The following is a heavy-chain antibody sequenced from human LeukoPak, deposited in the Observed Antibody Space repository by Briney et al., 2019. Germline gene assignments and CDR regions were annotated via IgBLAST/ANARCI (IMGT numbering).Heavy chain of an antibody. CDR3: TRDTRGGGSPAAPV. CDR2: IRGKGYGGTT. D-gene: IGHD2-2*01. V-gene: IGHV3-49*03. J-gene: IGHJ4*02. CDR1: GFTLADYA. Sequence: GGSLRRACTASGFTLADYAMSWFRQAPGKGLEWVGFIRGKGYGGTTQYAASVKGRFSISRDDSKSIGYLQMNSLKTEDTAVYYCTRDTRGGGSPAAPVWGQGTLVTVSS.